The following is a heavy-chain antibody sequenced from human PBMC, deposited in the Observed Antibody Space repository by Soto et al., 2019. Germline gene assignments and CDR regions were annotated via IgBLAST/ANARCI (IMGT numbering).Heavy chain of an antibody. CDR3: AKDNGGYYDSSGNFEY. Sequence: EVQLVESGGGLVQPGRSLRLSCVASGFTFDDYAMHWVRQVPGKGLEWVSGISWNGATMGYGDSVKGRFTISRDNTKNSLNMQMNSLRPEDTAFYYCAKDNGGYYDSSGNFEYWGQGTLVTGSS. J-gene: IGHJ4*02. CDR1: GFTFDDYA. V-gene: IGHV3-9*01. D-gene: IGHD3-22*01. CDR2: ISWNGATM.